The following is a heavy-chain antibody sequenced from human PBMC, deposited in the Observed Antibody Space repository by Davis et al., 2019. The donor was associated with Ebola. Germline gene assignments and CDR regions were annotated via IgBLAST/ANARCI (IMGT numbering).Heavy chain of an antibody. CDR2: VNPNSGGT. V-gene: IGHV1-2*02. J-gene: IGHJ4*02. CDR1: GYTFIAYY. Sequence: ASVQVSCKASGYTFIAYYMHWVRQAPGQGLEWMGWVNPNSGGTTYAQKFQGRVTMTTDTSTSTAYMELRTLGSDDTAVYYCAREPEPLGGSCYSLGCYFDFWGQGTLVTVSS. CDR3: AREPEPLGGSCYSLGCYFDF. D-gene: IGHD2-15*01.